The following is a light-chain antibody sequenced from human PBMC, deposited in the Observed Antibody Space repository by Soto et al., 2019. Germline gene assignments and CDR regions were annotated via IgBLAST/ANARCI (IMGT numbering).Light chain of an antibody. V-gene: IGKV1-5*01. J-gene: IGKJ1*01. CDR2: HAS. Sequence: DIQMTQSPSTLSASVGDRVTITCRASQSISSWLAWYQQKAGRAPKLLIYHASSLESGVPSRFSGSGSGTDFTLTISSLQPDDFATYYCQQYDTDSPTTFDQGTKVEIK. CDR3: QQYDTDSPTT. CDR1: QSISSW.